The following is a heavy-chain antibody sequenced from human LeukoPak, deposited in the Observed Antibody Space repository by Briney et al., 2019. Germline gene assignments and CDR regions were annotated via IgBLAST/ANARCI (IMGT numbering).Heavy chain of an antibody. CDR3: ARGSSSWYGGFDY. D-gene: IGHD6-13*01. Sequence: SQTLSLTYTVSGFSMSSGSYYWTWIRQPAGKGLEWIGHIYSSGSTNYNPSLKRRVTMSVDTSKNQFSLKLTSVTAADTAVYSCARGSSSWYGGFDYWGQGTPVTVSS. V-gene: IGHV4-61*09. CDR1: GFSMSSGSYY. CDR2: IYSSGST. J-gene: IGHJ4*02.